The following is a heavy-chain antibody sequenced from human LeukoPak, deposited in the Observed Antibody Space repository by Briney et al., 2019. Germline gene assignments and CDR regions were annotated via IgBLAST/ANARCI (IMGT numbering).Heavy chain of an antibody. CDR2: IYYTGIT. J-gene: IGHJ4*02. CDR3: ARHDRMDSGHYHADY. D-gene: IGHD3-3*01. Sequence: PSETLSLTCTVSGGSISSYYWSWVRQPPGEALEWIGYIYYTGITHYNPSLESRVTISVDTSKNQFSLKQRSLTAADTAVYYCARHDRMDSGHYHADYWGQGALVTVSS. CDR1: GGSISSYY. V-gene: IGHV4-59*08.